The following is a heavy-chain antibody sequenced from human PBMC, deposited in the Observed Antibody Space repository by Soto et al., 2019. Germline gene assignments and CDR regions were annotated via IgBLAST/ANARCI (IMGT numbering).Heavy chain of an antibody. J-gene: IGHJ5*02. CDR2: IKSKTDGGTT. V-gene: IGHV3-15*07. CDR3: RPVTYYYDSSGYLRNWFDP. D-gene: IGHD3-22*01. CDR1: GFTFSNAW. Sequence: GGSLRLSCAASGFTFSNAWMNWVRQAPGKGLEWVGRIKSKTDGGTTDYAAPVKGRFPISRDDSKNTLYLQMTSLKTEDTAVYYCRPVTYYYDSSGYLRNWFDPWGQGTLVTVSS.